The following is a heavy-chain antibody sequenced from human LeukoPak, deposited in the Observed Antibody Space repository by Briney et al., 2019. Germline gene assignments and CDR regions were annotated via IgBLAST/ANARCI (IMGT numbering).Heavy chain of an antibody. V-gene: IGHV4-59*01. D-gene: IGHD3-10*01. CDR1: GGSISSYY. Sequence: SETLSLTCTVSGGSISSYYWSWIRQPPGKGLEWIGYIYYSGSTNYNPSLKSRVTISVDTSNNQFSLKLSSVTAADTAVYYCARSTRSWFDPWGQGTLVTVSP. J-gene: IGHJ5*02. CDR2: IYYSGST. CDR3: ARSTRSWFDP.